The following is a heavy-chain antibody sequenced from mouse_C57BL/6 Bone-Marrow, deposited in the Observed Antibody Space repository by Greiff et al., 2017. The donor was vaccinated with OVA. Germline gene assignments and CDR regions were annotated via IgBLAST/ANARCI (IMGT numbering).Heavy chain of an antibody. CDR3: AQDYYYGSSWDWYFDV. D-gene: IGHD1-1*01. V-gene: IGHV14-2*01. CDR2: FDPEDGDT. Sequence: EVQLQQSGAELVKPGASVKLSCTASGFNIKAYYMHWVKQRTEQGLEWIGRFDPEDGDTKYAPKFQGKATITADTSSNPAYLQLSSLTSEDTAVYYCAQDYYYGSSWDWYFDVWGTGTTVTVSS. CDR1: GFNIKAYY. J-gene: IGHJ1*03.